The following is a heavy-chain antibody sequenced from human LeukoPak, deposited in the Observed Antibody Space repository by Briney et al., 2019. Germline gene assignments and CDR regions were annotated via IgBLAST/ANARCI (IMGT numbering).Heavy chain of an antibody. CDR3: AKDLVVVVPAAGGMGWFDP. CDR1: GFTFSSYG. D-gene: IGHD2-2*01. CDR2: IRYDGSNK. Sequence: GGSLRLSCAASGFTFSSYGMHWVRQAPGKGLEWVACIRYDGSNKYYADSVKGRFTISRDNSKNTLYLQMNSLRAEDTAVYYCAKDLVVVVPAAGGMGWFDPWGQGTLVTVSS. J-gene: IGHJ5*02. V-gene: IGHV3-30*02.